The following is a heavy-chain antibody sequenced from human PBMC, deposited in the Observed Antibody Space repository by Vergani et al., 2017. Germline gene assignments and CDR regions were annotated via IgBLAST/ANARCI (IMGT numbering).Heavy chain of an antibody. CDR1: GGTFSSYA. Sequence: QVQLVQSGAEVKKPGSSVKVSCKASGGTFSSYAISWVRQAPGQGLEWMGGIIPIFGTANYAQKFQGRVTMTEDTSTDTAYMELSSLRSEDTAVYYCATDNGSYPEDAFDIWGQGTMVTVSS. CDR3: ATDNGSYPEDAFDI. D-gene: IGHD1-26*01. J-gene: IGHJ3*02. CDR2: IIPIFGTA. V-gene: IGHV1-69*06.